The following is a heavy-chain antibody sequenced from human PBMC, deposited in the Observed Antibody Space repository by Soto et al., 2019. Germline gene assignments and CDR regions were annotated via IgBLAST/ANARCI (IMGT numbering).Heavy chain of an antibody. Sequence: PSETLSLTCTVSGGSVSSGGFYWNWVRQHPGKGRECIGYIYYSGSTYYNPSLKSRVTISMDTSQNQFSLRLTSVTAADTAVYYCARGQYRDSHYYFDYWGQGTLVTVSS. V-gene: IGHV4-31*03. D-gene: IGHD4-17*01. J-gene: IGHJ4*02. CDR2: IYYSGST. CDR3: ARGQYRDSHYYFDY. CDR1: GGSVSSGGFY.